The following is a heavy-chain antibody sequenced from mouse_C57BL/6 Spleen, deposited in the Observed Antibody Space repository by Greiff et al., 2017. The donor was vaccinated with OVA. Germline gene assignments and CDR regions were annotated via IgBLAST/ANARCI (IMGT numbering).Heavy chain of an antibody. CDR1: GFTFSDYY. CDR3: AREGGYDAMDD. CDR2: INYDGSST. J-gene: IGHJ4*01. Sequence: DVKLVESEGGLVQPGSSMKLSCTASGFTFSDYYMAWVRQVPEKGLEWVANINYDGSSTYYLDSLKSRFIISRDNAKNILYLQMSSLKSEDTATYYCAREGGYDAMDDWGQGTSVTVSS. V-gene: IGHV5-16*01. D-gene: IGHD1-1*02.